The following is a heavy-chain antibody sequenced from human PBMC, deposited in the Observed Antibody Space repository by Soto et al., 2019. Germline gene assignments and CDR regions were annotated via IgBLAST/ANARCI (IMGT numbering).Heavy chain of an antibody. V-gene: IGHV3-11*01. J-gene: IGHJ6*02. Sequence: GGSLRLSCAASGFTFSDYYMSWIRQAPGKGLEWVSYISSSGSTIYYADSVKGRFTISRDNAKNSLYLQMNSLRAEDTAVYYCARDSVYYDSSGYYAPYYYYGMDVWGQGTTVTVS. CDR2: ISSSGSTI. CDR3: ARDSVYYDSSGYYAPYYYYGMDV. CDR1: GFTFSDYY. D-gene: IGHD3-22*01.